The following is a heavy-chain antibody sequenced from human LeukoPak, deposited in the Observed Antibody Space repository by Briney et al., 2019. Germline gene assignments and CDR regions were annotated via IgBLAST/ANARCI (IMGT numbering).Heavy chain of an antibody. CDR3: ARMVVVITFYYYYGMDV. D-gene: IGHD3-22*01. CDR1: SGSFSGYY. V-gene: IGHV4-34*01. Sequence: PSETLSLTCAVYSGSFSGYYWSWIRQPPGKGLEWIGEINHSGSTNYNPSLKSRVTISVDTSKNQFSLKLSSVTAADTAVYYCARMVVVITFYYYYGMDVWGQGTTVTVSS. CDR2: INHSGST. J-gene: IGHJ6*02.